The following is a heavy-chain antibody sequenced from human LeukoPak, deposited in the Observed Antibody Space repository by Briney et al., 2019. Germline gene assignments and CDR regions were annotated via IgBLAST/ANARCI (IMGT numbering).Heavy chain of an antibody. Sequence: GGSLRLSCAASGFTFSSYAMSWVRQAPGKGLEWVSAISGSGGSTYYADSVKGRFTISRDNSKNTLYLQMNSPRAEDTAVYYCAKVLASVAARPYFDYWGQGTLVTVSS. V-gene: IGHV3-23*01. CDR3: AKVLASVAARPYFDY. J-gene: IGHJ4*02. D-gene: IGHD6-6*01. CDR2: ISGSGGST. CDR1: GFTFSSYA.